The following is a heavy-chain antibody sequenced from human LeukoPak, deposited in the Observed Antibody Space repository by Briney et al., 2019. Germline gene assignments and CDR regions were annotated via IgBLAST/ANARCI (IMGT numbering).Heavy chain of an antibody. CDR1: GGSISSGGYY. CDR2: IYYSGST. V-gene: IGHV4-31*03. J-gene: IGHJ4*02. CDR3: ARARLGYCTNGVCYGLDS. Sequence: EPSLTLSLTCTVSGGSISSGGYYWSWIRQHPGKGLEWIGYIYYSGSTYYNPSLKSRVTISVDTSKNQFSLKLSSVTAADTSVYYCARARLGYCTNGVCYGLDSWGQGTLVTVSS. D-gene: IGHD2-8*01.